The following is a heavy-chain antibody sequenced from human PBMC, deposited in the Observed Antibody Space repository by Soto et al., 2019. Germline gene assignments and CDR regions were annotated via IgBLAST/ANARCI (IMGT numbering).Heavy chain of an antibody. Sequence: PVGSVRLSCASSEFTFSNYAMTCVRQAPGKWLEWVSSISGSGSITYYAESVKGRFAISRDNSKNTLFLQMNSLRAEDTAIYYCAKAAKISAVPGYLENRGHGTQVXVS. CDR3: AKAAKISAVPGYLEN. CDR1: EFTFSNYA. CDR2: ISGSGSIT. D-gene: IGHD6-19*01. J-gene: IGHJ4*01. V-gene: IGHV3-23*01.